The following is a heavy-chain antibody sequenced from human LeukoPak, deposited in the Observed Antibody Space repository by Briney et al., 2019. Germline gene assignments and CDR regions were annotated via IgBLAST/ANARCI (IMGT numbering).Heavy chain of an antibody. Sequence: GESLKISCKGSGYSFTSYWIGWVRQMPGKGLEWMGIIYPGDSDTRYSPSFQGQVTISADKSISTAYLQWSSLKASDTAMYYCASRPYCSSTSCHDAFDIWGQGTMVTVSS. J-gene: IGHJ3*02. D-gene: IGHD2-2*01. CDR2: IYPGDSDT. CDR3: ASRPYCSSTSCHDAFDI. CDR1: GYSFTSYW. V-gene: IGHV5-51*01.